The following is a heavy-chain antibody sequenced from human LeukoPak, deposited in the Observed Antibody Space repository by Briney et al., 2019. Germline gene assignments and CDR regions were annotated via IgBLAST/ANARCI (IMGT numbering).Heavy chain of an antibody. Sequence: PGRSLRLSCAASGFTFSSYSMPWVRQAPGKGLEWVAVIWYDGSNKYYADSVKGRFTISRDNSKNTLYLQMNSLRAEDTAVYYCARDGAMVRGVMDNWGQGTLVTVSS. CDR2: IWYDGSNK. CDR1: GFTFSSYS. V-gene: IGHV3-33*01. D-gene: IGHD3-10*01. CDR3: ARDGAMVRGVMDN. J-gene: IGHJ4*02.